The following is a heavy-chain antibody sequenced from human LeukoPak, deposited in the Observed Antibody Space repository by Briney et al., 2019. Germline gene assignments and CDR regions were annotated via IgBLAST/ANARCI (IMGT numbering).Heavy chain of an antibody. CDR2: IYYSGST. Sequence: PSETLSLTCTVSGGSISSYYWSWIRQPPGKGLEWIGYIYYSGSTNYNPSLKSRVTVSVDSSKNQFSLKLSSVTAADTAVYYCALKYYDILTGYLDDYWGQGTLVTVSS. CDR3: ALKYYDILTGYLDDY. D-gene: IGHD3-9*01. CDR1: GGSISSYY. J-gene: IGHJ4*02. V-gene: IGHV4-59*08.